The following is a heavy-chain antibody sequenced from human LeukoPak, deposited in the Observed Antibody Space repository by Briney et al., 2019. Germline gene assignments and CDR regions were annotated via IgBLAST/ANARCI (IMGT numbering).Heavy chain of an antibody. Sequence: ASVKVSCKASGYTFTSYGISWVRQAPGQGLEWMGWISAYNGNTNYAQKLQGRVTMTTDTSTSTAYMELRSLRSDDTAVYYCARLGYYDFWSGYSRYYYGMDVWGQGTTVTVS. CDR1: GYTFTSYG. CDR3: ARLGYYDFWSGYSRYYYGMDV. D-gene: IGHD3-3*01. CDR2: ISAYNGNT. V-gene: IGHV1-18*01. J-gene: IGHJ6*02.